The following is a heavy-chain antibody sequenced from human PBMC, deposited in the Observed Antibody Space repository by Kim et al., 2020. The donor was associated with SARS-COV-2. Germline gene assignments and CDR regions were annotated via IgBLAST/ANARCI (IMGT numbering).Heavy chain of an antibody. J-gene: IGHJ1*01. Sequence: GGSLRLSCAASGFTFSSYGMHWVRQAPGKGLEWVAVIWYDGSNKYYADSVKGRFTISRDNSKNTLYLQMNSLRAEDTAVYYCAKDRGSGSYYSYFQHWGQGTLVTVSS. V-gene: IGHV3-33*06. CDR3: AKDRGSGSYYSYFQH. CDR1: GFTFSSYG. CDR2: IWYDGSNK. D-gene: IGHD3-10*01.